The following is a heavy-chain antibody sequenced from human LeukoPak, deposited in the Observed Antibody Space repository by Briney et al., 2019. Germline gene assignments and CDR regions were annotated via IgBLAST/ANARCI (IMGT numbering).Heavy chain of an antibody. J-gene: IGHJ4*02. CDR1: GFTFSSYS. V-gene: IGHV3-21*01. CDR3: ARGDVAVVDLYYFDY. CDR2: ISSSSSYI. Sequence: GGSLRLSCAASGFTFSSYSMNWVREAPGKGLDGVSSISSSSSYIYYADSVKGRFTISRDNAKNSLYLQMNSLRAEDTAVYYCARGDVAVVDLYYFDYWGQGTLVTVSS. D-gene: IGHD4-23*01.